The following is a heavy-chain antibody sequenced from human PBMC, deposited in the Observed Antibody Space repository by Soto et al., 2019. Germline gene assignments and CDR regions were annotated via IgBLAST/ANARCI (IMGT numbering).Heavy chain of an antibody. D-gene: IGHD1-7*01. Sequence: SETLSLTCAVYGGSFSGYYWSWIRQPPGKGLEWIGEINHSGSTNYNPSLKSRVNISVDTSKNQFSLKLSSVTAADTAVYYCARGPPKYNWNYVNNWFDPWGQGTLVTVSS. CDR2: INHSGST. V-gene: IGHV4-34*01. CDR3: ARGPPKYNWNYVNNWFDP. J-gene: IGHJ5*02. CDR1: GGSFSGYY.